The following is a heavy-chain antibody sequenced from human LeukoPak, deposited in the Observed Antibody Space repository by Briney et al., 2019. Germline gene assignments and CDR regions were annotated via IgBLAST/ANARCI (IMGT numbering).Heavy chain of an antibody. Sequence: ASVKVSCKASGYTFTNFAMHWVRQAPGQRLEWMGWINAGNGDTKYSQSFQGRVTITRDTSATTSYMELSFLRSADTAVYYCARGTVTRASSWSNLFDYWGQGTLVTVSS. CDR1: GYTFTNFA. J-gene: IGHJ4*02. V-gene: IGHV1-3*01. CDR3: ARGTVTRASSWSNLFDY. D-gene: IGHD6-13*01. CDR2: INAGNGDT.